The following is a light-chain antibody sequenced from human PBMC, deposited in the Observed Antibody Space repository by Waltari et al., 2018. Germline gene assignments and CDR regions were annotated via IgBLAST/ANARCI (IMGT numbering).Light chain of an antibody. CDR2: GQD. Sequence: SSELTQDPAVSVALGQTVRITCQGDSLGRYYASWYQQRPGQAPRLVLYGQDNRPSGIPDRVSGSTSGDTASLTITGAQAEDEADYYCHSRDTISTRVFGGGTRLTV. CDR1: SLGRYY. J-gene: IGLJ3*02. V-gene: IGLV3-19*01. CDR3: HSRDTISTRV.